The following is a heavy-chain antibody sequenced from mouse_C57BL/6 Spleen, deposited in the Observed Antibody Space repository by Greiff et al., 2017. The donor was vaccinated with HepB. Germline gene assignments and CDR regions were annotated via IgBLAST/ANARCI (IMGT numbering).Heavy chain of an antibody. CDR3: AIDTTVVADYFDY. CDR2: IHPSDSDT. CDR1: GYTFTSYW. D-gene: IGHD1-1*01. V-gene: IGHV1-74*01. Sequence: VQLVESGAELVKPGASVKVSCKASGYTFTSYWMHWVKQRPGQGLEWIGRIHPSDSDTNYNQKFKGKATLTVDKSSSTAYMQLSSLTSEDSAVYYCAIDTTVVADYFDYWGQGTTLTVSS. J-gene: IGHJ2*01.